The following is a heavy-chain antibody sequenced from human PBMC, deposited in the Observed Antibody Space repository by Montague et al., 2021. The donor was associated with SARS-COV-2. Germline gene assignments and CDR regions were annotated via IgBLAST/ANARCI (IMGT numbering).Heavy chain of an antibody. CDR3: ARGGPYHYGMDV. V-gene: IGHV4-4*02. Sequence: SETLSLTCAVSDGSISSPNWWNWVRQPPGKGLEWIGEIYYAGNTNYNPSLESRVTIFIDKSKNHFSLQLSSVTAAATAVYYCARGGPYHYGMDVWGQGTTVAVSS. D-gene: IGHD3-16*01. CDR1: DGSISSPNW. J-gene: IGHJ6*02. CDR2: IYYAGNT.